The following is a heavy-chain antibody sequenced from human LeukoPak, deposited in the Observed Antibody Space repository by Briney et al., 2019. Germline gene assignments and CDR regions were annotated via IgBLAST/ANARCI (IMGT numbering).Heavy chain of an antibody. CDR2: INPSGGST. V-gene: IGHV1-46*01. CDR3: ARGSSSWPLYNWFDP. J-gene: IGHJ5*02. CDR1: GYTFTSYY. Sequence: ASVKVSCKASGYTFTSYYMHWVRQAPGQGLEWMGIINPSGGSTSYAQKFQGRVTMTRDTSTSRVYMELSSLRSEDTAVYYCARGSSSWPLYNWFDPWGQGTLVTVSS. D-gene: IGHD6-13*01.